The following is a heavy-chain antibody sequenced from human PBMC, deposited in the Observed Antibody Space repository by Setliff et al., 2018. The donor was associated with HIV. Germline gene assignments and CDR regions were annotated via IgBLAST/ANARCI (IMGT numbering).Heavy chain of an antibody. CDR1: GDSISSYY. J-gene: IGHJ4*02. CDR2: IYYSGST. D-gene: IGHD3-9*01. Sequence: PSETLSLTCTVSGDSISSYYWTWIRQPPGKGLDWLGNIYYSGSTNFNPSLKGRVTISLASSKNQSSLKLNSVTAADTAIYYCARGNPDYDILTGFWSHSFDYWGRGTLVTVSS. V-gene: IGHV4-59*01. CDR3: ARGNPDYDILTGFWSHSFDY.